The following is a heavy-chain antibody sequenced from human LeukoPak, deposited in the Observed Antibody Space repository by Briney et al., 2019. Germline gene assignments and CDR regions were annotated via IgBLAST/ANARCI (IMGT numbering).Heavy chain of an antibody. CDR3: ARKIQGFDY. J-gene: IGHJ4*02. CDR1: GFTFSSYA. CDR2: ISYDGSNK. Sequence: GGSLRLSCAASGFTFSSYAMHWVRQAPGKGLEWVAVISYDGSNKKYADSVKGRFTISRDNAKNSLYLQMNSLRAEDTAVYYCARKIQGFDYWGQGTLVTVSS. V-gene: IGHV3-30*04.